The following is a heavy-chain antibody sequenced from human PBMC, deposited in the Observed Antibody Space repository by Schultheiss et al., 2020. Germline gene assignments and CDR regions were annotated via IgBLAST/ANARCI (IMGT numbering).Heavy chain of an antibody. CDR1: GGSISSSSYY. CDR2: IYTSGST. J-gene: IGHJ4*02. Sequence: SETLSLTCTVSGGSISSSSYYWGWIRQPAGKGLEWIGRIYTSGSTNYNPSLKSRVTISVDTSKNQFSLKLSSVTAADTAVYYCARARGSSEVDYWGQGTLVTVSS. V-gene: IGHV4-61*02. CDR3: ARARGSSEVDY.